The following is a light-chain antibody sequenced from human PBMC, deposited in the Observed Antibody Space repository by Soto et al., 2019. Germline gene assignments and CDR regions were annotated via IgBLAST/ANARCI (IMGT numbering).Light chain of an antibody. Sequence: QSVLTQPPSVSGAPGQTVTISCTGSSSNIGAGHNVHWYQQLPGTAPKLLIYGNSNRPSGVPDRFSGSKSGTSASLAITGLQAEDEADYYCQSYDSSLSGSVFGGGTKLTVL. J-gene: IGLJ3*02. CDR3: QSYDSSLSGSV. CDR2: GNS. V-gene: IGLV1-40*01. CDR1: SSNIGAGHN.